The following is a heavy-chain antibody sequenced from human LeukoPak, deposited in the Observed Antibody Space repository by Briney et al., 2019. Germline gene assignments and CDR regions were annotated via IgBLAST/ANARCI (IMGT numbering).Heavy chain of an antibody. Sequence: GRSLRLSCAASGFTFSNSGMHWVRQAPGKGLEWVAIIWDDGGSEYYADSVKGRFTISRDNSKNTLYLQMHSLRAEDTAVYYCARDLEGVGATQGFDYWGQGTLVTVSS. V-gene: IGHV3-33*01. J-gene: IGHJ4*02. D-gene: IGHD1-26*01. CDR2: IWDDGGSE. CDR1: GFTFSNSG. CDR3: ARDLEGVGATQGFDY.